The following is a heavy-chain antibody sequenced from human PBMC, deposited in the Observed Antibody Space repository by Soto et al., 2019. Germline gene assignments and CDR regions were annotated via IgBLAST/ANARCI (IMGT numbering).Heavy chain of an antibody. D-gene: IGHD3-10*01. CDR1: GGTFSSYA. V-gene: IGHV1-69*13. CDR2: IIPIFGTA. J-gene: IGHJ4*02. Sequence: ASVKVSCKASGGTFSSYAISWVRQAPGQGLEWMGGIIPIFGTANYAQKFQGRVTITADESTSTAYMELSSLRSEDTAVYYCARSGVQPIIFDYWGQGTLVTVSS. CDR3: ARSGVQPIIFDY.